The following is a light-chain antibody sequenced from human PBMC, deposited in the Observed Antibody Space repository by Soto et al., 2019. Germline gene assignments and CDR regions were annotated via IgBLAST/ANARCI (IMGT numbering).Light chain of an antibody. V-gene: IGLV2-14*01. CDR2: DVS. CDR3: SSYSSSSTPV. CDR1: SSDVGGYNY. J-gene: IGLJ1*01. Sequence: ALTQPASVSGSPGQSITISCTGTSSDVGGYNYVSWYQQHPGKAPKLMIYDVSNRPSGVSNRFSGSKSGNTASLTISGLQAEDEADYYCSSYSSSSTPVFGTGTKVTGL.